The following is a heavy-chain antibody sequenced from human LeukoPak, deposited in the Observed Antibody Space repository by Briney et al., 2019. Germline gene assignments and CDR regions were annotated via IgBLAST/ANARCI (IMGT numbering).Heavy chain of an antibody. CDR1: GGSLSGYY. Sequence: SETLSLTCAVYGGSLSGYYWNWIRQPPGKGLEWIGEISHSGSTNYNPSLKSRVTISVDTSKKQFSLKLSSVTAADTAVYYCARTTVPAAMFYFDYWGQGTLVTVSS. CDR2: ISHSGST. J-gene: IGHJ4*02. V-gene: IGHV4-34*01. CDR3: ARTTVPAAMFYFDY. D-gene: IGHD2-2*01.